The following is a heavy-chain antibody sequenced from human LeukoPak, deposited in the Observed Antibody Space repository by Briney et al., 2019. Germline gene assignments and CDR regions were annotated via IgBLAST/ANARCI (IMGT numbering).Heavy chain of an antibody. V-gene: IGHV4-59*12. Sequence: PSETLSLTCTVSGGSISSYYWSWIRQPPGKGLEWIGYINYSWDTNYNPSLKSRVTISVDTSKNQFSLKLSSVTAADTAVYYCARDRGYCSSTSCSNAFDIWGQGTMVTVSS. J-gene: IGHJ3*02. CDR1: GGSISSYY. D-gene: IGHD2-2*01. CDR2: INYSWDT. CDR3: ARDRGYCSSTSCSNAFDI.